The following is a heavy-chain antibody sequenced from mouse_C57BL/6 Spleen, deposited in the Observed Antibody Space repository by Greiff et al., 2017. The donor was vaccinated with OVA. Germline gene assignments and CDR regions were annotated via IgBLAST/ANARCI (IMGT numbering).Heavy chain of an antibody. Sequence: VKLMESGPGLVAPSQSLSITCTVSGFSLTSYGVHWVRQPPGKGLEWLVVIWSDGSTTYNSALNSSLSISKDNSKSQVFLKMNSLQTDDTAMYYCARHTYYSNLYAMDYWGQGTSVTVSS. J-gene: IGHJ4*01. CDR1: GFSLTSYG. D-gene: IGHD2-5*01. CDR2: IWSDGST. V-gene: IGHV2-6-1*01. CDR3: ARHTYYSNLYAMDY.